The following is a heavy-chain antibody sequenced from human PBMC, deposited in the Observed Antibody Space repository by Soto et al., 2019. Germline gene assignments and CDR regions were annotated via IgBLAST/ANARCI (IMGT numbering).Heavy chain of an antibody. V-gene: IGHV3-49*03. CDR3: TRVGAVAGSDAFDI. D-gene: IGHD6-19*01. CDR2: IRSKAYGGTT. Sequence: GGSLRLSCTASGFTFGDYAMSWFRQAPGKGLEWVGFIRSKAYGGTTEYAASVKGRFTISRDDSKSIAYLQMNSLKTEDTAVYYCTRVGAVAGSDAFDIRGQGTMVTVSS. J-gene: IGHJ3*02. CDR1: GFTFGDYA.